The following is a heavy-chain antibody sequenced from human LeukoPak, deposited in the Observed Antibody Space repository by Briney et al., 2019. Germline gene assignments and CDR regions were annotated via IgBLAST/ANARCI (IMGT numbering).Heavy chain of an antibody. CDR1: GGSISSYY. CDR2: IYYSGST. CDR3: ASHAYYYYGMDV. V-gene: IGHV4-59*01. Sequence: PSETLSLTCTVSGGSISSYYLSWIRQPPGEGLEWIGYIYYSGSTNYNPSLKSRFTISLNTLKNQFSPNLTSVTDEDPPVYYCASHAYYYYGMDVWGQGTTVTVPS. J-gene: IGHJ6*02.